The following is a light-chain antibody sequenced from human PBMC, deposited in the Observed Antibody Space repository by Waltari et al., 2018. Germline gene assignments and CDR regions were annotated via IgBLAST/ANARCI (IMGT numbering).Light chain of an antibody. CDR3: AAWDDIVNGPV. V-gene: IGLV1-44*01. Sequence: QSLLTQPPSASGTPGQTVAITCSGARSNIGSTTVNWYQQLPGTAPKLLIYINNQRPSGVPDRVSGSKSGTTASLAISGLLSDDEADYYWAAWDDIVNGPVFGGGTKLTVL. CDR1: RSNIGSTT. CDR2: INN. J-gene: IGLJ3*02.